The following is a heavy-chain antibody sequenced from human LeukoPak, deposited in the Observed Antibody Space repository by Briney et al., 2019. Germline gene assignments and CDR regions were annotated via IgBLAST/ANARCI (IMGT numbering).Heavy chain of an antibody. D-gene: IGHD3-9*01. Sequence: ASVKVSCKASGYTFTSYAMHWVRQAPGQRLEWMGWINAGNGNTKYSQKFQGRVTITRDTSASTAYMELSSLRSEDTAVYYCARSGGGDDILTGYSPPFDYWGQGTLVTVSS. CDR3: ARSGGGDDILTGYSPPFDY. V-gene: IGHV1-3*01. CDR1: GYTFTSYA. J-gene: IGHJ4*02. CDR2: INAGNGNT.